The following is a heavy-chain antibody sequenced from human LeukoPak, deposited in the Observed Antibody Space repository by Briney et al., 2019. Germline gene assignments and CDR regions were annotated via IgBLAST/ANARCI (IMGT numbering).Heavy chain of an antibody. CDR1: GGSISSYY. CDR2: IYYSGST. Sequence: SETLSLTCTVSGGSISSYYWSWLRQPPGKGLEGIGYIYYSGSTNYNPSLKSRVTISVDTSKNQFSLKLSSVTAADTAVYYCARAQQLDSKYFQHWGQGTLVTVSS. V-gene: IGHV4-59*01. D-gene: IGHD6-13*01. CDR3: ARAQQLDSKYFQH. J-gene: IGHJ1*01.